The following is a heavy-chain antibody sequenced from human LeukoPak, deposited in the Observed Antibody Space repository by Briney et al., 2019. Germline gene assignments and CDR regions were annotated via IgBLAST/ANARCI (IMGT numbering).Heavy chain of an antibody. CDR1: GGSISSSSYY. V-gene: IGHV4-39*01. Sequence: PSETLSLTCTVSGGSISSSSYYWGWLRQPPGKGLEWIGSIYYSGSTYYNSSLKSRVTISVDTSKKQFSLNLTSVTAADTAVYYCARHVDATVGFDPWGQGTLVTVSS. D-gene: IGHD4-11*01. J-gene: IGHJ5*02. CDR3: ARHVDATVGFDP. CDR2: IYYSGST.